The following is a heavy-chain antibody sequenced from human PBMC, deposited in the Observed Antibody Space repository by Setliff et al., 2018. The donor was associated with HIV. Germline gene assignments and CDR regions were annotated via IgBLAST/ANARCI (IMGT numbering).Heavy chain of an antibody. Sequence: PSETLSLTCAVYGGSFSDYFWTWIRQPPGKGLGWIGKISPSGGTNYNPSLKSRVTISVDSSKDQFSLRLTSVTAADTAVYYCAGYGDYPLPKLIYWGQGTLVTVSS. J-gene: IGHJ4*02. V-gene: IGHV4-34*01. CDR1: GGSFSDYF. D-gene: IGHD4-17*01. CDR3: AGYGDYPLPKLIY. CDR2: ISPSGGT.